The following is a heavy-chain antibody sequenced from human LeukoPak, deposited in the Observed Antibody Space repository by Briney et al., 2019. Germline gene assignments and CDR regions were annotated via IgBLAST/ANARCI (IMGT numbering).Heavy chain of an antibody. CDR3: ARKYSSGWKLSVLQH. J-gene: IGHJ1*01. D-gene: IGHD6-19*01. CDR2: MNPNSGNT. Sequence: GASVKVSCKASGYTFTSYDINWVRQATGQGLEWMGWMNPNSGNTGYALKFQGRVTMTRNTSISTAYMELSSLRSEDTAVYYCARKYSSGWKLSVLQHWGQGTLATVSS. V-gene: IGHV1-8*01. CDR1: GYTFTSYD.